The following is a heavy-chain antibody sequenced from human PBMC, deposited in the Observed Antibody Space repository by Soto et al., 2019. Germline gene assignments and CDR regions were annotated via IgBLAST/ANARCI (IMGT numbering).Heavy chain of an antibody. V-gene: IGHV3-74*03. D-gene: IGHD3-10*01. CDR3: AREGSLGLDV. CDR1: GFIFSSFW. CDR2: INGDGASL. Sequence: EVRLEEAGGGFVQPGGSLRVSCSGSGFIFSSFWMHWVRQGPGKGLEWVSRINGDGASLAYAESVKGRFSISGDNVKNTLHLQMNSLGVDDTAVYFCAREGSLGLDVWGRGTTVTVSS. J-gene: IGHJ6*02.